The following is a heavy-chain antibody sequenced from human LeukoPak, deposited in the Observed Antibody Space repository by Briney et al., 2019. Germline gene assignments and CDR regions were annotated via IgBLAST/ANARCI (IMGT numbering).Heavy chain of an antibody. V-gene: IGHV3-30*04. CDR3: TRVKATGTYSSAMEV. J-gene: IGHJ6*03. Sequence: GGSLRLSCAGSGFIFSHYAMHWVRQAPGKGLEWVAITSYDGSHQYYADSVKGRFTLSRDDSKSTLYLQMNSLRAEDTAVYYCTRVKATGTYSSAMEVWGKGATVTVSS. D-gene: IGHD1-7*01. CDR1: GFIFSHYA. CDR2: TSYDGSHQ.